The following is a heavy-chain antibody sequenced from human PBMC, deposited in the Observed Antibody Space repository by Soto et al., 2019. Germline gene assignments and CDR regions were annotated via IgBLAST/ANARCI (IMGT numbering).Heavy chain of an antibody. D-gene: IGHD6-13*01. V-gene: IGHV4-39*07. CDR1: GGSISSSSYY. J-gene: IGHJ6*02. CDR3: ARGLQQLVYYYYGMDV. CDR2: IYYSGST. Sequence: TSETLSLTCTVSGGSISSSSYYWGWIRQPPGKGLEWIGSIYYSGSTNYNPSLKSRVTISVDTSKNQFSLKLSSVTAADTAVYYCARGLQQLVYYYYGMDVWGQGTTVTVSS.